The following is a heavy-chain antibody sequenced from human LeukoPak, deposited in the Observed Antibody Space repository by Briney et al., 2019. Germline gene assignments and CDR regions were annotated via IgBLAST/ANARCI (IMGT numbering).Heavy chain of an antibody. J-gene: IGHJ6*03. D-gene: IGHD3-10*01. V-gene: IGHV3-23*01. CDR1: GFSFPYG. Sequence: PGGSLRLSCEASGFSFPYGMSWVRQAPGKGLEWVSGITNSGENTYYADSVKGRFTISRDNSKNTLYLQMNSLRAEDTAVYYCAKDGLGGFGDYMDVWGKGTTVTISS. CDR3: AKDGLGGFGDYMDV. CDR2: ITNSGENT.